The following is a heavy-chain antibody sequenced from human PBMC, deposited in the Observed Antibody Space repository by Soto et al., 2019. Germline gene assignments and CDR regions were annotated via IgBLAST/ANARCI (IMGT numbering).Heavy chain of an antibody. CDR2: IGTAGDT. J-gene: IGHJ3*02. CDR3: ARTIAVAGQSWDAFDI. Sequence: PGGSLRLSCAASGFTFSSYDMHWVRQATGKGLEWVSAIGTAGDTYYPGSVKGRFTISRENAKNSLYLQMNSLRAGDTAVYYCARTIAVAGQSWDAFDIWGQGTMVTVS. D-gene: IGHD6-19*01. CDR1: GFTFSSYD. V-gene: IGHV3-13*01.